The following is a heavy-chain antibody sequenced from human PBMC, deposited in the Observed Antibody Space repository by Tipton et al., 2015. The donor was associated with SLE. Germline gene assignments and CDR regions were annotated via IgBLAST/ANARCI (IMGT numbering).Heavy chain of an antibody. J-gene: IGHJ4*01. D-gene: IGHD2-21*01. CDR2: IWYDGSNK. V-gene: IGHV3-30*18. CDR3: AKKLLSEYCGCDCYSLGY. CDR1: GFTFSSYG. Sequence: SLRLSCAASGFTFSSYGMHWVRQAPGKGLEWVAVIWYDGSNKYYADSVKGQFTISRDNSKNTLNLQMNSLRAEDTAVYYCAKKLLSEYCGCDCYSLGYWGNETLVTVST.